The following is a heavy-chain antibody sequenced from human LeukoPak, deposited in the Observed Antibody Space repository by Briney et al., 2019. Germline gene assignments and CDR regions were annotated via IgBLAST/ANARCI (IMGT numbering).Heavy chain of an antibody. J-gene: IGHJ4*02. D-gene: IGHD3-16*02. CDR2: TSSSGSTI. V-gene: IGHV3-11*01. Sequence: GGSLRLSCAASGFTFSDYYMSWIRQAPGKGLEWVSYTSSSGSTIYYADSVKGRFTISRDNAKNSLYLQMNSLRAEDTAVYYCARQYYDYVWGSYRSPPDYWGQGTLVTVSS. CDR3: ARQYYDYVWGSYRSPPDY. CDR1: GFTFSDYY.